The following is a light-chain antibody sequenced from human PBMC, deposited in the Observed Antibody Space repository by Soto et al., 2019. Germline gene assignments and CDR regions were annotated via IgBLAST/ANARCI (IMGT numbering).Light chain of an antibody. J-gene: IGKJ5*01. CDR2: AAS. Sequence: EIVMTQSPTTLSVSPGETGAPSWRCSQSLISNLAWYRQKPGQAPRLLLYAASTRATGIPARFSGSGSGTDFTLTISRLEPEDFALYYCQHYVERSPITFGQGTRLEIK. V-gene: IGKV3-15*01. CDR1: QSLISN. CDR3: QHYVERSPIT.